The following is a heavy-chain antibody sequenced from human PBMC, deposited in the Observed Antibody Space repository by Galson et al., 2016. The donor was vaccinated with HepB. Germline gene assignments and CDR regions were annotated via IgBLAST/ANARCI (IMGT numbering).Heavy chain of an antibody. D-gene: IGHD5-12*01. CDR3: ARRLDSSGLYYFDY. Sequence: PALVKPTQTLTLTCTVSGQSLQDSKVGVGWIRQPPGKAPEWLGIIYWDDDRRYSPSLKNRISIAQDMSKNEVVLTLANVEPGDTGTYYCARRLDSSGLYYFDYWGQGTLVTVSS. J-gene: IGHJ4*02. CDR2: IYWDDDR. V-gene: IGHV2-5*02. CDR1: GQSLQDSKVG.